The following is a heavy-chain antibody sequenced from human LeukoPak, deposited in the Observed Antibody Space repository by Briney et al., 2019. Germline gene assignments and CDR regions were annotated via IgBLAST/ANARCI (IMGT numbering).Heavy chain of an antibody. CDR2: ISSSSSYI. V-gene: IGHV3-21*01. CDR1: GFTFSSYS. CDR3: AREPLYCSGGSCHSDY. D-gene: IGHD2-15*01. J-gene: IGHJ4*02. Sequence: GGSLRLSCAASGFTFSSYSMNWVRQAPGKGLEWVSSISSSSSYIYYADSVKGRFTISRDNAKNSLYLQMNSLRAEDTAVYYCAREPLYCSGGSCHSDYWGQGTLVTVSS.